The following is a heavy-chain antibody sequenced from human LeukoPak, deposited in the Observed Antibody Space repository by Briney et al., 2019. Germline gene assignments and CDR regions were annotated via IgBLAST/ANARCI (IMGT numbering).Heavy chain of an antibody. J-gene: IGHJ4*02. Sequence: PGGSLRLSCAASGFTFSSFAMSWVRQAPGKGLEWVSVISGRGDSTYYADSVKGRFTISRDNAKNTVYLQMNSLRAEDTAVYYCARGSAIVGATTVHYWGQGTLVTVSS. CDR3: ARGSAIVGATTVHY. CDR1: GFTFSSFA. V-gene: IGHV3-23*01. D-gene: IGHD1-26*01. CDR2: ISGRGDST.